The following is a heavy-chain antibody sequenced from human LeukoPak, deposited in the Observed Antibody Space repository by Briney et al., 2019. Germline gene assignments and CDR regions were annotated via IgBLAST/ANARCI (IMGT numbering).Heavy chain of an antibody. Sequence: GGSLRLSCAASGFTFTGFAMSWVRQAPGKGPEWVSRICGSSGSTYYADSVKGRFTISRDNSKKTLYLQMNSLRADDTAVYYCAKMKGPGLYYHYSMDVWGKGTTVIVSS. J-gene: IGHJ6*03. CDR3: AKMKGPGLYYHYSMDV. CDR1: GFTFTGFA. CDR2: ICGSSGST. V-gene: IGHV3-23*01.